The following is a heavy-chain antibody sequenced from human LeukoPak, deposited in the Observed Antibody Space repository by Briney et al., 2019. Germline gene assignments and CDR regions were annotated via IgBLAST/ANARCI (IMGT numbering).Heavy chain of an antibody. D-gene: IGHD6-19*01. CDR3: ARKSGRSGGPNQIYYYYGLDV. Sequence: SETLSLTCAANGGSFSGHYWTWIRQSPGKGLEWIGEVNHSGSTNYNPSLKSRVTISVDTSKNQFSLKLISVTAAEADVYYCARKSGRSGGPNQIYYYYGLDVWGQGTTVIVSS. CDR2: VNHSGST. CDR1: GGSFSGHY. J-gene: IGHJ6*02. V-gene: IGHV4-34*01.